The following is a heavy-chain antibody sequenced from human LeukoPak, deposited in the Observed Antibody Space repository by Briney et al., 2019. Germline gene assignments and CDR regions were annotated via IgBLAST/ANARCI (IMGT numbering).Heavy chain of an antibody. V-gene: IGHV1-8*01. CDR1: GYTFTTYD. J-gene: IGHJ4*02. CDR2: MNPKSGNT. D-gene: IGHD6-25*01. Sequence: GASVKVSRKASGYTFTTYDINWVRQAPGQGLEWMGWMNPKSGNTGYAQRLQGRVTMTRNTSISTAYMELSTLTSEDTAVYYCARELGSGYYVDWGQGTLVTVSS. CDR3: ARELGSGYYVD.